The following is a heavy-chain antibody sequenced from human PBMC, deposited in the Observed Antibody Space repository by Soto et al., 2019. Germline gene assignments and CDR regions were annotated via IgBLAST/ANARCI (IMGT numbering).Heavy chain of an antibody. J-gene: IGHJ4*02. CDR1: GFTFSSYA. Sequence: GGSLRLSCAASGFTFSSYAMHWVRQAPGKGLEWVAVISYDGSNKYYADSVKGRFTISRDNSKNTLYLQMNSLRAEDTAVYYCARDAQYYDFWSGYDNKDEFDYWGQGTLVTVSS. V-gene: IGHV3-30-3*01. CDR2: ISYDGSNK. D-gene: IGHD3-3*01. CDR3: ARDAQYYDFWSGYDNKDEFDY.